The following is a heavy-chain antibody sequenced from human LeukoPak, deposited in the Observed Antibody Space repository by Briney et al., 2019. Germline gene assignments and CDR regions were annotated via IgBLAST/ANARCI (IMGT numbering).Heavy chain of an antibody. J-gene: IGHJ4*02. CDR2: VYYNGDT. Sequence: SETLSLTCAVSGGSISSSGYYWAWIRQPPGKGLEWIGSVYYNGDTYYNPSLRSRVTISVDTSKNQFSLKLSSVTAADTAVYYCARRPGRCSSTSCYSPTFDYWGQGTLVTVSS. D-gene: IGHD2-2*01. CDR1: GGSISSSGYY. V-gene: IGHV4-39*07. CDR3: ARRPGRCSSTSCYSPTFDY.